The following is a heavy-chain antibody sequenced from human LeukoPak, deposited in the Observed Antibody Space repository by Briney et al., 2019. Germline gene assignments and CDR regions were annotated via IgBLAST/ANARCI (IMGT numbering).Heavy chain of an antibody. V-gene: IGHV3-30*02. CDR2: IRYDGSNK. D-gene: IGHD5-24*01. J-gene: IGHJ4*02. CDR1: GFTFSSYG. Sequence: GGSLRLSCAASGFTFSSYGMHWVRQAPGKGLEWVAFIRYDGSNKYYADSVKGRFTISRDNSKNTLYLQMNSLRAEDTAVYYCAKIRDGYNWTPRDYWGQGTLVTVSS. CDR3: AKIRDGYNWTPRDY.